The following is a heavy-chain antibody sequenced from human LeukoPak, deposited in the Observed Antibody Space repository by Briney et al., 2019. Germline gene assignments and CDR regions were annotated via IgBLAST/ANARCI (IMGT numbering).Heavy chain of an antibody. J-gene: IGHJ3*02. Sequence: GESLKISCKGSGYSFTSYWIGWVRQMPGKGLEWMGIIYPGDSDTRYSPSFQGQVTISADKSISTAYLQWSSLKASDTAMYYCARQMSGYSYGTGHTPTDIWGQGTMVTVSS. CDR1: GYSFTSYW. CDR2: IYPGDSDT. CDR3: ARQMSGYSYGTGHTPTDI. V-gene: IGHV5-51*01. D-gene: IGHD5-18*01.